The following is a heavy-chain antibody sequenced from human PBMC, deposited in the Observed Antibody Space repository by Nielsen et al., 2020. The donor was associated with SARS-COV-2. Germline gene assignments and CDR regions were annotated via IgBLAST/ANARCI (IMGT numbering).Heavy chain of an antibody. V-gene: IGHV3-23*01. CDR3: AKAVAAGMRSFDY. Sequence: GESLKISCAASGFTFSSYAMSWVRQAPGKGLEWVSVISGSGGNTNYADSVKGRFTISRDNSKNTLYLQMNSLRAEDTAVYYCAKAVAAGMRSFDYWGQGTLVTVSS. CDR2: ISGSGGNT. J-gene: IGHJ4*02. CDR1: GFTFSSYA. D-gene: IGHD6-13*01.